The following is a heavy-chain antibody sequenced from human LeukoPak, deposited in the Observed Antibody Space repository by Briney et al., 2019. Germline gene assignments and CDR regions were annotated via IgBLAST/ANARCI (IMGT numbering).Heavy chain of an antibody. D-gene: IGHD3-9*01. Sequence: SETLSLTCTVSVDSINNYHWSWIRQPAGKGLEWIGHIFVSGSTHYNPSLKSRVTMSVDSSKNQLSLKLNSVTAADTAVYYCARCLTRTYYYYFMDVWGKGTTVTVSS. CDR3: ARCLTRTYYYYFMDV. CDR1: VDSINNYH. CDR2: IFVSGST. J-gene: IGHJ6*03. V-gene: IGHV4-4*07.